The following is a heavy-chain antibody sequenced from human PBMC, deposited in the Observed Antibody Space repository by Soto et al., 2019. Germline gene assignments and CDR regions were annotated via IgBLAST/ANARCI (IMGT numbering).Heavy chain of an antibody. V-gene: IGHV1-69*12. D-gene: IGHD2-2*02. Sequence: QVQLVQSGAEVKKPGSSVKVSCKTSGGTFRTSAISWVRQAPGQGLEWMGGIMPVFPTPDYAQKFQGRVTITADDSPSPAYMELTSLRSEDTAVYYCARDKYRQQLGGNYCYIMDVGGQGTTVTVSS. CDR1: GGTFRTSA. CDR3: ARDKYRQQLGGNYCYIMDV. CDR2: IMPVFPTP. J-gene: IGHJ6*01.